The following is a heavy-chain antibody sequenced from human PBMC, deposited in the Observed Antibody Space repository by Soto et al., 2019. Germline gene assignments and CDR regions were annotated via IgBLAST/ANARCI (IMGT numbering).Heavy chain of an antibody. D-gene: IGHD3-10*01. CDR1: GFTFSSYS. V-gene: IGHV3-23*01. CDR2: ISGSGGST. J-gene: IGHJ4*02. Sequence: PGGSLRLSCAASGFTFSSYSMSWVRQAPGKGLEWVSAISGSGGSTYYADSVKGRFTISRDNSKNTLYLQMNSLRAEDTAVYYCEKGTMVRGVYDWWRQGTIVTVSS. CDR3: EKGTMVRGVYDW.